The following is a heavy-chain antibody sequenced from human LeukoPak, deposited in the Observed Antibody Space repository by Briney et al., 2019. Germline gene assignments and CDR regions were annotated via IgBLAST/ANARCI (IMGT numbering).Heavy chain of an antibody. CDR3: VRSPQLDP. J-gene: IGHJ5*02. CDR1: GGSISSYY. CDR2: IQNSVTSY. V-gene: IGHV4-59*01. Sequence: PSETLSLTCSVSGGSISSYYWIWVRQPPGKGLEWIVYIQNSVTSYTDNPSLQSRVTISVDTSKNQFSLRVTSVTAADTAVYYCVRSPQLDPWGQGTLVTVSS.